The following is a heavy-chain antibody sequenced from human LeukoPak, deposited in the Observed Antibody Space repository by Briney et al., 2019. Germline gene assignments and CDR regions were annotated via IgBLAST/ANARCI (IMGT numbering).Heavy chain of an antibody. CDR2: ISSNTIYT. V-gene: IGHV3-21*01. CDR3: ARDENMGYYDFWSGYLDL. D-gene: IGHD3-3*01. J-gene: IGHJ4*02. Sequence: GGSLRLPCTASGFTFSSYSMNWVRQAPGKGLEWVSSISSNTIYTYYADSVKGRFTVSRDNAKNSLYLQMNSLRAEDTAVYYCARDENMGYYDFWSGYLDLWGQGTLVTVSS. CDR1: GFTFSSYS.